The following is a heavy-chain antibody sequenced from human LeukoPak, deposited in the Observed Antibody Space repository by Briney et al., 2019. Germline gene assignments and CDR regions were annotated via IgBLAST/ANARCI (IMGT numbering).Heavy chain of an antibody. Sequence: SQTLSLTCTVSGGSISSGDYYWSWIRQPPGKGLEWIGYIYYSGSTYYNPSLKSRVTISVDTSKNQFSLKLSSVTAADTAVYYCARASEGYDYVWGSYPLYYFDYWGQGTLVTVSS. CDR3: ARASEGYDYVWGSYPLYYFDY. CDR2: IYYSGST. CDR1: GGSISSGDYY. J-gene: IGHJ4*02. D-gene: IGHD3-16*02. V-gene: IGHV4-30-4*01.